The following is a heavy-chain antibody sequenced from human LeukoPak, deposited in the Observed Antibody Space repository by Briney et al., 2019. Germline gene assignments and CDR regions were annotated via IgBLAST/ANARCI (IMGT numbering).Heavy chain of an antibody. CDR1: GYIFANYW. D-gene: IGHD3/OR15-3a*01. J-gene: IGHJ4*02. Sequence: GESLKTSCKGSGYIFANYWIGWVRQMPGKGLEWMGIVYPGDSATRYSPSFQGQVTISADRSITTAYLQWSSLKASDTAMYYCVRFAYGSDFFPGHYWGQGTRVTVSS. CDR3: VRFAYGSDFFPGHY. CDR2: VYPGDSAT. V-gene: IGHV5-51*01.